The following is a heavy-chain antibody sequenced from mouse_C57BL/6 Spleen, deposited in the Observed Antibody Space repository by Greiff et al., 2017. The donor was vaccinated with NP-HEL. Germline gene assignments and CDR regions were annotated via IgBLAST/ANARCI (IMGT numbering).Heavy chain of an antibody. CDR2: IDPSDSET. D-gene: IGHD4-1*01. V-gene: IGHV1-52*01. J-gene: IGHJ2*01. CDR1: GYTFTSYW. CDR3: ARGPLTGHFDY. Sequence: QVQLQQPGAELVRPGSSVKLSCKASGYTFTSYWMHWVKQRPIQGLEWIGNIDPSDSETHYNQKFKDKATLTVDKSSSTAYMQLSSLTSEDSAVYYCARGPLTGHFDYWGQGTTLTVSS.